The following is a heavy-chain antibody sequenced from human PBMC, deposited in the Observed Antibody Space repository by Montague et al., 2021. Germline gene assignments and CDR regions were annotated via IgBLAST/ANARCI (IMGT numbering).Heavy chain of an antibody. D-gene: IGHD6-25*01. V-gene: IGHV4-39*01. Sequence: SETLSLTCTVSGGSTSSTSYYWGWIRQPPGKELEFIGVIYYNGSTYHNPSLKSRVTVSIDTSKNQFYLKLISVTAADTAVYFCARSLYCKGGSGYSGFDAWGQGTLVTVSS. J-gene: IGHJ5*02. CDR2: IYYNGST. CDR3: ARSLYCKGGSGYSGFDA. CDR1: GGSTSSTSYY.